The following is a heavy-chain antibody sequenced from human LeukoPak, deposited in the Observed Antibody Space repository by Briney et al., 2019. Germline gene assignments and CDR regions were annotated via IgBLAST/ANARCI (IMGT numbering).Heavy chain of an antibody. J-gene: IGHJ5*02. CDR2: IKEDGSEK. D-gene: IGHD3-22*01. CDR1: GFTFSSSW. CDR3: TRGRLTMT. Sequence: GGSLRLSCAASGFTFSSSWMSWVRQAPGKGLEWVANIKEDGSEKCYVEPVKGRFSISRDNAKNSPYLQMNSLRVEDTAVYYCTRGRLTMTWGQGTLVTVSS. V-gene: IGHV3-7*01.